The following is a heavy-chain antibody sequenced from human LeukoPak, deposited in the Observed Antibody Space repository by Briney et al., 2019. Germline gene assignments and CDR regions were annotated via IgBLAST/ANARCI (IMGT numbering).Heavy chain of an antibody. D-gene: IGHD3-10*01. CDR2: ISYDGSNK. CDR3: AKEVGILWFGELLFPDY. Sequence: GGSLRLSCAASGFTFSSYGMHWVRQAPGKGLEWVAVISYDGSNKYYADSVKGRFTISRDNSKNTLYLQMNSLRAEDTAVYYCAKEVGILWFGELLFPDYWGQGTLVTVSS. CDR1: GFTFSSYG. J-gene: IGHJ4*02. V-gene: IGHV3-30*18.